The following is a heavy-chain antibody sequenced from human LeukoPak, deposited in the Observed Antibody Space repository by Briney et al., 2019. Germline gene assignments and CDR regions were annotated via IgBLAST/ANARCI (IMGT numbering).Heavy chain of an antibody. CDR3: ARGGGSYSY. D-gene: IGHD1-26*01. Sequence: GGPLRLSCAGSGFTFSRDAMNWVRQAPGKGLEWVSSINSRSTHTAYADSVKGRLTISRDNGNNSVFLQMNSLGVDDTAIYFCARGGGSYSYWGQGVRVTVSS. CDR2: INSRSTHT. J-gene: IGHJ4*02. V-gene: IGHV3-21*01. CDR1: GFTFSRDA.